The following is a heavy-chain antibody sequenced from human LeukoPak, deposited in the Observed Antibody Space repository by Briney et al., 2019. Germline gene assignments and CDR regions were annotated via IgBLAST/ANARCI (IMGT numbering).Heavy chain of an antibody. D-gene: IGHD3-22*01. CDR2: IIPIFGTG. CDR3: ARGLGDSSGYYFSDN. V-gene: IGHV1-69*01. J-gene: IGHJ4*02. CDR1: GGTFSTSA. Sequence: SVKVSFKTSGGTFSTSAISRVRRAPGPGLEWMGGIIPIFGTGNYAQKFQGRVTITADEFTSTAYMELSSLTSEDTAVYYCARGLGDSSGYYFSDNWGQGTLVTVSS.